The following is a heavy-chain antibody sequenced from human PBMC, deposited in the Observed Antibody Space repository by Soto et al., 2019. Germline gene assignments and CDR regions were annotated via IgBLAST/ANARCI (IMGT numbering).Heavy chain of an antibody. V-gene: IGHV3-30*03. Sequence: QVQLVESGGGVVQPGRSLRLSCAASGFTFSAFGMHWVRQAPGKGLEWVAVISNDGNHEYYADSVKGRFTISRDNAGSTLYLQMNSLRVDDTAVYYCSRETLWFGESPKSGGQGTLVTVSS. CDR3: SRETLWFGESPKS. J-gene: IGHJ4*02. D-gene: IGHD3-10*01. CDR1: GFTFSAFG. CDR2: ISNDGNHE.